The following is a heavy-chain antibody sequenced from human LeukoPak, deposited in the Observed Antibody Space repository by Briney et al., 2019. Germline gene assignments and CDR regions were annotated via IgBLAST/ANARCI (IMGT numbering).Heavy chain of an antibody. CDR2: IIPIFGTA. D-gene: IGHD2-2*01. J-gene: IGHJ5*02. CDR1: GGTFSSYA. V-gene: IGHV1-69*05. CDR3: ARDLLLSGVVVVPAATMNWFDP. Sequence: SVKVSCKASGGTFSSYAISWVRQAPGQGLGWMGRIIPIFGTANYAQKFQGRVTITTDESTSTAYMELSSLRSEDTAVYYCARDLLLSGVVVVPAATMNWFDPWGQGTLVTVSS.